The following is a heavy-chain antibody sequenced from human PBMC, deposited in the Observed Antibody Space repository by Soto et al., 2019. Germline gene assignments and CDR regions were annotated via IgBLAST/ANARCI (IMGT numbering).Heavy chain of an antibody. CDR2: ISPLKGRT. CDR1: GYTFTSYG. V-gene: IGHV1-18*04. Sequence: QVQLVQSGPDLKRPGASMKVSCKASGYTFTSYGISWVRQAPGQGLEWMAWISPLKGRTQYSQKAQGRATLSTDTSSNTAHMGMTTLRVDDTAVYYCAMDYGDRPEYFKHWGQGTLVTVS. J-gene: IGHJ1*01. D-gene: IGHD4-17*01. CDR3: AMDYGDRPEYFKH.